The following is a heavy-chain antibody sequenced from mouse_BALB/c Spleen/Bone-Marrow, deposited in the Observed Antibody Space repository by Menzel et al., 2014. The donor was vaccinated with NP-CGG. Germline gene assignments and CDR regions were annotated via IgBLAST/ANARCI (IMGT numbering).Heavy chain of an antibody. CDR3: ARSGSSGYHYYAMDY. Sequence: EVKLVESGPSLVKPSQTLSLTCSVTGDSITSGYWNWIRKFPGNKLEYMGFISYSSSTYYNPPLKSRISITRDTSKNLYYLQLNSVTTEDSATYYCARSGSSGYHYYAMDYWGQGTSVTVSS. CDR1: GDSITSGY. J-gene: IGHJ4*01. V-gene: IGHV3-8*02. D-gene: IGHD3-1*01. CDR2: ISYSSST.